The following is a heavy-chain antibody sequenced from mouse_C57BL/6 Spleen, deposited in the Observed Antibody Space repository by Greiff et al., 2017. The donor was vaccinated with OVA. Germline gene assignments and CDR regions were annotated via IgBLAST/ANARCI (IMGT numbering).Heavy chain of an antibody. Sequence: VQLKESGPGLVKPSQSLSLTCSVTGYSITSGYYWNWIRQFPGNKLEWMGYISYDGSNNYNPSLKNRISITRDTSKNQFFLKLNSVTTEDTATYYCARVGGYYRAMDYWGQGTSVTVSS. CDR2: ISYDGSN. V-gene: IGHV3-6*01. D-gene: IGHD2-3*01. CDR3: ARVGGYYRAMDY. CDR1: GYSITSGYY. J-gene: IGHJ4*01.